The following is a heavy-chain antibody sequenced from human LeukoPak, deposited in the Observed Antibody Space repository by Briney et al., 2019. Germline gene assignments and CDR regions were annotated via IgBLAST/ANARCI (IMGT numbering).Heavy chain of an antibody. Sequence: ASVKVSCKASGYTFTSYGISWVRQAPGQGLEWMGWSSAYNGNTNYAQKLQGRVTMTTDTSTSTAYMELRSLRSDDTAVYYCARESGDTAMVPYYYYYMDVWGKGTTVTVSS. CDR2: SSAYNGNT. CDR1: GYTFTSYG. J-gene: IGHJ6*03. CDR3: ARESGDTAMVPYYYYYMDV. V-gene: IGHV1-18*01. D-gene: IGHD5-18*01.